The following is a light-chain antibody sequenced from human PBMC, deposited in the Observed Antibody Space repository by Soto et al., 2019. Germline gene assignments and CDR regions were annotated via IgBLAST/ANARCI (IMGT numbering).Light chain of an antibody. J-gene: IGKJ1*01. CDR1: QSVSSNY. CDR2: GAS. CDR3: QQYSSSPRT. Sequence: EIVLTQSPGTLSLSPGEGATLSCRASQSVSSNYLAWYQQKPGQPPRLLLFGASSRATGIPDRFSGSGSGTDFTLTISRLEPEDFVMYYCQQYSSSPRTFGQGTKVEIK. V-gene: IGKV3-20*01.